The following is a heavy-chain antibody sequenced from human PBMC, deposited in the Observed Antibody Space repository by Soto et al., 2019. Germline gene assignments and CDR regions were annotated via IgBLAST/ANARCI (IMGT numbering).Heavy chain of an antibody. D-gene: IGHD1-26*01. Sequence: QVQLQESGPGLVKPSQTLSVTCSVSGDSVGRGGHYWTWIRQHPGKGLEWIGSIYWTGSTSYNPSLKSPVTISVDRSKNQFSLKVSSVTAADTAVYYSARDAGLASAIDYWGQGTLITVSS. J-gene: IGHJ4*02. CDR2: IYWTGST. CDR3: ARDAGLASAIDY. CDR1: GDSVGRGGHY. V-gene: IGHV4-31*02.